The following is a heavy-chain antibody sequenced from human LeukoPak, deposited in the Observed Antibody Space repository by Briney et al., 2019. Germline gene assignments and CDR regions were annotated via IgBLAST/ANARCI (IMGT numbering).Heavy chain of an antibody. J-gene: IGHJ4*02. CDR2: ISSSGSTI. CDR3: ARQVVAATQGRYFDY. V-gene: IGHV3-48*03. Sequence: GGSLRLSCAASGFTFSSYEMNWVRQAPGKGLEWVSYISSSGSTIYYADSVKGRFTISRDNAKNSLDLQMNSLRAEDTAVYYCARQVVAATQGRYFDYWGQGTLVTVSS. CDR1: GFTFSSYE. D-gene: IGHD2-15*01.